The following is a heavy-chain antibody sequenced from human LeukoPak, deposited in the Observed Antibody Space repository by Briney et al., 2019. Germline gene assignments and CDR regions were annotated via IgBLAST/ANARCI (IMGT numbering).Heavy chain of an antibody. D-gene: IGHD6-13*01. V-gene: IGHV1-2*02. J-gene: IGHJ5*01. Sequence: ASVKVSCKASGYTFTGYYMHWVRQAPGQGLEWMGCINPNSGGTNYAQKFQGRVTMTRDTSISTAYMALSRLRSDDTAVYYCARSATYYKCWYIDPWGQGTPVTVSS. CDR2: INPNSGGT. CDR3: ARSATYYKCWYIDP. CDR1: GYTFTGYY.